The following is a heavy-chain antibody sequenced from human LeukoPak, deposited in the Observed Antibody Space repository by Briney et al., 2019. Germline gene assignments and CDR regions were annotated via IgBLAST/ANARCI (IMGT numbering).Heavy chain of an antibody. V-gene: IGHV3-30*18. CDR3: AKTKGGFPYDAFDI. J-gene: IGHJ3*02. CDR2: ISYDGSNK. CDR1: GFTFSSYA. D-gene: IGHD3-16*01. Sequence: PGRSLRPSCAASGFTFSSYAIHWVRQAPGKGLEWVAVISYDGSNKYYANSVKGRFTISRDNSKNTLYLQMDSLRAEDTAVYYCAKTKGGFPYDAFDIWGQGTMVTVSS.